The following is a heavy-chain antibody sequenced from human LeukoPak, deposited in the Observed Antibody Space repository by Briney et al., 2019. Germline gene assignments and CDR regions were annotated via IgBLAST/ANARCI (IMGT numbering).Heavy chain of an antibody. CDR2: IYNSETT. Sequence: PSETLSLTCSVSGGSISTYNWGWIRQPPGKGLEWIGHIYNSETTNYNPSLKSRVTISVDTSKNQLSLKLSSVTAADTAVYYCARGRGDYYYYYYMDVWGKGTTVTVSS. CDR1: GGSISTYN. V-gene: IGHV4-59*12. J-gene: IGHJ6*03. CDR3: ARGRGDYYYYYYMDV. D-gene: IGHD6-25*01.